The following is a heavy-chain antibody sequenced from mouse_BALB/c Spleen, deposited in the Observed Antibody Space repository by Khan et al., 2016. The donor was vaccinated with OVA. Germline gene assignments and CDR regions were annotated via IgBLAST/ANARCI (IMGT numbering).Heavy chain of an antibody. J-gene: IGHJ4*01. V-gene: IGHV2-6*02. CDR1: GFSLTTYG. Sequence: VQLMESGPGLVAPSQSLSITCTVSGFSLTTYGVHWVRQPPGKGLEWLVVIWSDGITTYNSALKSRLSISKDNSKSQVFLKMNSLQTEYTAMYYCARGGVYAMDYWGQGTSVTVSS. CDR2: IWSDGIT. CDR3: ARGGVYAMDY.